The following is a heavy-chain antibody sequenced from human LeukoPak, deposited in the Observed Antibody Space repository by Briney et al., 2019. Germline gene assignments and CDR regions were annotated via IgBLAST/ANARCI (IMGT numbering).Heavy chain of an antibody. CDR3: ARHGRGGYNYYNY. CDR1: GGSISSYY. V-gene: IGHV4-59*08. J-gene: IGHJ4*02. Sequence: SETLSLTCTVSGGSISSYYWSWIRQPPGKGLEWIGYIYYSGSTNYNPSLKSRVTISVDTSKNQFSLKLSSVTAADTAVYYCARHGRGGYNYYNYWGQGTLVTVSS. D-gene: IGHD5-24*01. CDR2: IYYSGST.